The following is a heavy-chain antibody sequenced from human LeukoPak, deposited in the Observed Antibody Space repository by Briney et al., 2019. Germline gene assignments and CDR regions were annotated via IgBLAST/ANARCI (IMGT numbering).Heavy chain of an antibody. CDR1: GFTFSSYG. CDR3: AKDQLDVATVTCFGY. Sequence: PGGSLRLSCAASGFTFSSYGMRWVRQAPGKGLEWVANINQDGRENYYVDSVKGRFTISRDNSQNTLYLRMNTLRAEDTAVYYCAKDQLDVATVTCFGYWGQGTLVTVSS. J-gene: IGHJ4*02. CDR2: INQDGREN. D-gene: IGHD5-12*01. V-gene: IGHV3-7*03.